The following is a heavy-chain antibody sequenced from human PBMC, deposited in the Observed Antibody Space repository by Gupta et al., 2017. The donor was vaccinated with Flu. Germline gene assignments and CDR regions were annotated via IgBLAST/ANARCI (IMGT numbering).Heavy chain of an antibody. V-gene: IGHV3-30*03. J-gene: IGHJ4*02. CDR2: TSDDGRNK. CDR3: ARDSEWRYFDY. D-gene: IGHD2-8*01. Sequence: FFFGSDGMHWVRQAQGKGLEWVTSTSDDGRNKYNNDSVRGRFTVSRDNSNNTLYLQMITLRAADTATYYCARDSEWRYFDYWGQGSLVTVS. CDR1: FFFGSDG.